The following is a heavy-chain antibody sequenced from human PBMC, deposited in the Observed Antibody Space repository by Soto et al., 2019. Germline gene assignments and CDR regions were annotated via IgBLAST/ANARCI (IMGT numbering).Heavy chain of an antibody. V-gene: IGHV1-18*01. J-gene: IGHJ4*02. Sequence: GASVKVSCKASGYMFTSYGISWVRQAPGQGLGWMGWIIAYNGHTNYAQKLQGRVTMTTDTSTSTAYMELRSLRSDDTAVYYCGRDVTPPDYWGQGTLVTVSS. CDR2: IIAYNGHT. CDR1: GYMFTSYG. CDR3: GRDVTPPDY.